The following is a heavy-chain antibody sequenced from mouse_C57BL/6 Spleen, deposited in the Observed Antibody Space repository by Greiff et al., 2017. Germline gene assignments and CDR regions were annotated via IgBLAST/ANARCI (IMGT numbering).Heavy chain of an antibody. J-gene: IGHJ1*03. Sequence: VKVVESGPGLVAPSQSLSITCTVSGFSLTSYAISWVRQPPGKGLEWLGVIWTGGGTNYNSALKSRMSISKDNSKSQVFLKMNSLRTDDTARYYCARDYGRSYGYFDVWGTGTTVTVSS. V-gene: IGHV2-9-1*01. CDR1: GFSLTSYA. CDR2: IWTGGGT. CDR3: ARDYGRSYGYFDV. D-gene: IGHD1-1*01.